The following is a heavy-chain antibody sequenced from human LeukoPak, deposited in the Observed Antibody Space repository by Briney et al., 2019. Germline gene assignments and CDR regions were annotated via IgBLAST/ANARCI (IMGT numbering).Heavy chain of an antibody. Sequence: ASVKVSCKASGNTFTSDYMHWVRQAPGQGLEWMGWISAYNGNTNYAQKLQGRVTMTTDTSTSTAYMELRSLRSDDTAVYYCARDPRINLKNSGYDRGIDYWGQGTLVTVSS. J-gene: IGHJ4*02. CDR2: ISAYNGNT. CDR1: GNTFTSDY. V-gene: IGHV1-18*04. CDR3: ARDPRINLKNSGYDRGIDY. D-gene: IGHD5-12*01.